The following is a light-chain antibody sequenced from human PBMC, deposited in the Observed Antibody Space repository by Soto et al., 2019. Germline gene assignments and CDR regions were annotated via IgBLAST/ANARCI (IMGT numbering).Light chain of an antibody. CDR1: QNISTY. CDR2: DAS. Sequence: EVVLTQSPATLSLSPGERATLSCRASQNISTYLAWYQQKAGQAPRLLIYDASNRATGIPARFSGSGSGTGFTITISSLEPEDFAVYYCQQRSSWPLSLTFGGGTKVEIK. V-gene: IGKV3-11*01. CDR3: QQRSSWPLSLT. J-gene: IGKJ4*01.